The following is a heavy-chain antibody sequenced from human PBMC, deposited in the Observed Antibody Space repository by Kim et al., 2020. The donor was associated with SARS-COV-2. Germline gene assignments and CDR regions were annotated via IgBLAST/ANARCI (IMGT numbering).Heavy chain of an antibody. CDR2: ISSSSSYI. D-gene: IGHD6-19*01. CDR3: ARHRDHSSGWYSGGY. J-gene: IGHJ4*02. Sequence: GGSLRLSCAASGFTFSSYSMNWVRQAPGKGLECVSSISSSSSYIYYADSVKGRFTISRDNTKNSLYLQMNSLRAEDTAVYYCARHRDHSSGWYSGGYWGQGTLVTVSS. CDR1: GFTFSSYS. V-gene: IGHV3-21*01.